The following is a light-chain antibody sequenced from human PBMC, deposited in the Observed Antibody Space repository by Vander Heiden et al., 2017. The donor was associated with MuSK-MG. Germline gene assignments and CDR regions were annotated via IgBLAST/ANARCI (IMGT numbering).Light chain of an antibody. CDR3: RQALQTPRT. J-gene: IGKJ2*01. CDR1: QSLLHSNGYNY. V-gene: IGKV2-28*01. CDR2: LGS. Sequence: VMTQSPLSLPVTPGEPASISCRSSQSLLHSNGYNYLDWYLQKPGQSPQLLIYLGSNRASGVPDRFSGSGSGTDFTLKISRVEAEDVGVYYCRQALQTPRTFGQGTKLXIK.